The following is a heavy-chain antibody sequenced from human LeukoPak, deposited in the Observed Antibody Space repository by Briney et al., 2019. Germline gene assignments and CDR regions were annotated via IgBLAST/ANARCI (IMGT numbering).Heavy chain of an antibody. CDR2: IYYSGST. D-gene: IGHD3-16*01. CDR3: ARRPVYRVGGFDY. V-gene: IGHV4-39*07. Sequence: SSETLSLTCTVSGGSISSSSYYWGWIRQPPGKGLEWIGSIYYSGSTYYNPSLKSRVTISVDTSKNQFSLKLSSVTAADTAVYYCARRPVYRVGGFDYWGQGTLVTVSS. CDR1: GGSISSSSYY. J-gene: IGHJ4*02.